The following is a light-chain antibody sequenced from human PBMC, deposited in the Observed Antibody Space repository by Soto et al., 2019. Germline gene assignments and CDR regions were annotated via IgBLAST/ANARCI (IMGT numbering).Light chain of an antibody. J-gene: IGKJ1*01. Sequence: QMALSESSLSASVGDSVTMGCRATQNITNYLKWYQQKPGKAPKPLIYAASSLQSGVPSRFSGSGSGTDFTLTISTLQPEDFATYHCPQSYSTRTLGQAAK. CDR2: AAS. CDR3: PQSYSTRT. CDR1: QNITNY. V-gene: IGKV1-39*01.